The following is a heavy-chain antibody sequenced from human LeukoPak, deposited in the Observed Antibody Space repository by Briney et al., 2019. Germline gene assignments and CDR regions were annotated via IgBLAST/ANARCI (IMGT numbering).Heavy chain of an antibody. J-gene: IGHJ4*02. CDR3: AILAAAGEVDY. D-gene: IGHD6-13*01. V-gene: IGHV3-30*04. Sequence: PGGSLRLSCAASGFTSSTYAMHWVRQAPGKGLEWVAVISYDGSSKYYADSVKGRFTISRDNSKNTLYLQMNSLRAEDTAVYYCAILAAAGEVDYWGQGTLVTVSS. CDR2: ISYDGSSK. CDR1: GFTSSTYA.